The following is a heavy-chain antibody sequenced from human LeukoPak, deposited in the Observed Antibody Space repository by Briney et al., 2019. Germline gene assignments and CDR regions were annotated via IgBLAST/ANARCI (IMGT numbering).Heavy chain of an antibody. Sequence: GASVKVSCKASGYTFTGYYMHWVRQAPGQGLEWMGWINPNSGGTNYAQKFQGRVTMTRDTSISTAYMELSRLKSDDTAVYYCARGVRSVVSLEEPNWFDPWGQGTLVTVSS. J-gene: IGHJ5*02. CDR2: INPNSGGT. V-gene: IGHV1-2*02. D-gene: IGHD1/OR15-1a*01. CDR1: GYTFTGYY. CDR3: ARGVRSVVSLEEPNWFDP.